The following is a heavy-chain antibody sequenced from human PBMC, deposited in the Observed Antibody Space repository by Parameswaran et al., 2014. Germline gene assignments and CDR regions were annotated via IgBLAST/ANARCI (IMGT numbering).Heavy chain of an antibody. CDR3: ARDPGYCSSTSCLHGMDV. CDR2: IYYSGST. J-gene: IGHJ6*02. Sequence: PGKGLEWIGYIYYSGSTNYNPSLKSRVTISVDTSKNQFSLKLSSVTAADTAVYYCARDPGYCSSTSCLHGMDVWGQGTTVTVSS. D-gene: IGHD2-2*01. V-gene: IGHV4-59*13.